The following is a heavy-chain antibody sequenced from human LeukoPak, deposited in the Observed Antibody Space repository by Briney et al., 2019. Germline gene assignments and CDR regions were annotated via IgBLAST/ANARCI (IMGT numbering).Heavy chain of an antibody. CDR3: ARVSTGSYFGYGLDY. CDR2: MYYSGST. Sequence: SETLSLTCTVSGGSISTTTYYWGWIRQPPGKGLEWIGGMYYSGSTYYNPSLKSRVTMSVDTSRNQFSLKLSSVTAADTAVYYCARVSTGSYFGYGLDYWGQGTLVTVSS. V-gene: IGHV4-39*01. CDR1: GGSISTTTYY. J-gene: IGHJ4*02. D-gene: IGHD1-26*01.